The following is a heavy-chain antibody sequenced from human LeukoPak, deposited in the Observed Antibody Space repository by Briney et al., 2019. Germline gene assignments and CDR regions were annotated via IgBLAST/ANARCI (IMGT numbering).Heavy chain of an antibody. D-gene: IGHD4-17*01. CDR3: ARFHGDYPNFDY. CDR2: INSDGSST. J-gene: IGHJ4*02. V-gene: IGHV3-74*01. Sequence: GGSLRLSCAASGFTFSSYWMHWVRQAPGKGLVWVSRINSDGSSTSYADSVKGRFTISRDNAKNTLYLQMNSLRAEDTAVYYCARFHGDYPNFDYWGQGTLVTVSS. CDR1: GFTFSSYW.